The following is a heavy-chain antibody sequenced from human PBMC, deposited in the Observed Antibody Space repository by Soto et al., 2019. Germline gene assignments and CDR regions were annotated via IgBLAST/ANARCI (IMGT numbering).Heavy chain of an antibody. CDR3: ARDSVVRGVGYFYYYGLDV. CDR1: GFTFSDYY. J-gene: IGHJ6*02. CDR2: ISSSTSYT. D-gene: IGHD3-10*01. Sequence: QVQLVESGGGLVKPGGSLRLSCAASGFTFSDYYMSWIRQAPGKGLEWVSYISSSTSYTNYADSVKGRFTISRDNAKNSLYLQMNILRAEDTAVYYCARDSVVRGVGYFYYYGLDVWGQGTTVTVS. V-gene: IGHV3-11*06.